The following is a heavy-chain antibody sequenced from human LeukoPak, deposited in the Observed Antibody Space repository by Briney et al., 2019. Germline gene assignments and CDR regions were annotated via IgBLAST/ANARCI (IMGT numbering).Heavy chain of an antibody. CDR2: ISYDGSNK. Sequence: GGSLRLSCAASGFTFSSYAMHWVRQAPGKGLEWVAVISYDGSNKYYADFVKGRFTISRDNSKNTLYLQMNSLRAEDTAVYYCAREYDTRYYYYGMDVWGQGTTVTVSS. V-gene: IGHV3-30-3*01. CDR3: AREYDTRYYYYGMDV. D-gene: IGHD1-1*01. J-gene: IGHJ6*02. CDR1: GFTFSSYA.